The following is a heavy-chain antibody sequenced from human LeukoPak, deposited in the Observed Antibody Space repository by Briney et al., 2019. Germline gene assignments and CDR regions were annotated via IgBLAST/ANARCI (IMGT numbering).Heavy chain of an antibody. J-gene: IGHJ4*02. CDR1: GYSFTNYW. V-gene: IGHV5-51*01. D-gene: IGHD3-22*01. Sequence: GESLKISCKGSGYSFTNYWIGWVRQMPGKGLEWMGIIYPGDSDTRYSPSFQGQVTISADKSISTAYLQWSSLKASDTAMYYCARLSDDYYDSSGLYFDYWGQGTLVTVSS. CDR2: IYPGDSDT. CDR3: ARLSDDYYDSSGLYFDY.